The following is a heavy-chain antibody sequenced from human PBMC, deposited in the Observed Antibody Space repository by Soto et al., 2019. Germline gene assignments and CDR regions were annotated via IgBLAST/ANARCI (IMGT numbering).Heavy chain of an antibody. Sequence: EVQLVETGGGLIQPGGSLRLSCAASGFTVSSNYMSWVRLAPGKGLEWVSVIYSGGNTYYADSVKGRFTISRDNSKNTLYLQMNSLRAEDTAVYYCARDVGDNWSDAWGQGTLVTVSS. D-gene: IGHD2-21*01. V-gene: IGHV3-53*02. J-gene: IGHJ5*02. CDR1: GFTVSSNY. CDR2: IYSGGNT. CDR3: ARDVGDNWSDA.